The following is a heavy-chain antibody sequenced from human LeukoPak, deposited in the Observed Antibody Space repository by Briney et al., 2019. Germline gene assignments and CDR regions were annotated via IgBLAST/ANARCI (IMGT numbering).Heavy chain of an antibody. CDR2: ISSSSSYI. CDR1: GFTFSSYS. CDR3: ARENYDFWSGYYPNWFDP. D-gene: IGHD3-3*01. V-gene: IGHV3-21*01. J-gene: IGHJ5*02. Sequence: GGSLRLSCAASGFTFSSYSMNWVRQAPGKGLEWVSSISSSSSYIYYADSVKGRFTISRDNGKNSLYLQMNSLRAEDTAVYYCARENYDFWSGYYPNWFDPWGQGTLVTVSS.